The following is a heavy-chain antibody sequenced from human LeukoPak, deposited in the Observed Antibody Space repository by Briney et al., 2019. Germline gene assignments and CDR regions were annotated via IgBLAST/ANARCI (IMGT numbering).Heavy chain of an antibody. J-gene: IGHJ4*02. CDR1: NCSFTNYY. CDR3: GSTNYNPSLKSRVTILVVTSKKQFSLKLTSVPSADTAVYYCARVGPQEQLWPQSHDN. Sequence: KPSETLSLTCTVSNCSFTNYYWSWIRQPPGRRLEWIGYIYYSGSTNYNPSLKSRVTTLVDTSKNHSSLMLTSVTTADTTAYYCGSTNYNPSLKSRVTILVVTSKKQFSLKLTSVPSADTAVYYCARVGPQEQLWPQSHDNWGQGTLVTVSS. CDR2: IYYSGST. D-gene: IGHD3-10*01. V-gene: IGHV4-59*01.